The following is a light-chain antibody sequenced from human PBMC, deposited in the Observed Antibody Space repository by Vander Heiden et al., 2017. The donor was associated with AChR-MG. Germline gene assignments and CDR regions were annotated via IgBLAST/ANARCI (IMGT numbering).Light chain of an antibody. Sequence: QSALTQPASVSGSPGQSITISCTGTSSDVGSYNFVSWYQQHTGKVPKLIIHDVSNRPSGVSNRFSGSKSGNRASLTISGLQAEDEADYYCTSYTSSSTLVFGGGTKLTVL. J-gene: IGLJ2*01. CDR3: TSYTSSSTLV. V-gene: IGLV2-14*03. CDR1: SSDVGSYNF. CDR2: DVS.